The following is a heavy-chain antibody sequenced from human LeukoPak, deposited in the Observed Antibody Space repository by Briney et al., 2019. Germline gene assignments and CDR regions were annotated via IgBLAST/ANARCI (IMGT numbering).Heavy chain of an antibody. CDR3: AKDHAGSGRAFEY. D-gene: IGHD3-10*01. CDR2: MSSDGINT. J-gene: IGHJ4*02. Sequence: PGGSLRLSCAASGFTFSSYEMNWVRQAPGKGLEWVALMSSDGINTYYADSVKGRFTVSRDSSKDILYLQMNSLRADDTAIYYCAKDHAGSGRAFEYWGQGTLVTVSS. CDR1: GFTFSSYE. V-gene: IGHV3-30*04.